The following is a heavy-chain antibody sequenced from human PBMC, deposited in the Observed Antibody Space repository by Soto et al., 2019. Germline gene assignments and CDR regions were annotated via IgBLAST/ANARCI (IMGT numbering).Heavy chain of an antibody. Sequence: QLQLQESGPGLVKPSETLSLTCTVSGGSISSSSYYWGWIRQPPGKGLEWIGSIYYSGSTYYNPSLKSRVTISVDTSKNQFSLKLSSVTAADTAVYYCARPTYDSSGYYFDYWGQGTLVTVSS. V-gene: IGHV4-39*01. J-gene: IGHJ4*02. CDR2: IYYSGST. CDR3: ARPTYDSSGYYFDY. D-gene: IGHD3-22*01. CDR1: GGSISSSSYY.